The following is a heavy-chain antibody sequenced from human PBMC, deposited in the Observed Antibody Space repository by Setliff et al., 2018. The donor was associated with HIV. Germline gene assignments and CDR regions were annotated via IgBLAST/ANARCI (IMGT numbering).Heavy chain of an antibody. V-gene: IGHV1-69*13. CDR2: IIPIFGTT. CDR3: ARGVRVTVVQRGSSFDY. CDR1: GGSVTTYG. J-gene: IGHJ4*02. Sequence: SVKVSCKASGGSVTTYGITWVRQAPGQGLEWMGGIIPIFGTTKYAQKFQDRVTMTADESTSTAYMELRGLTSEDTAVYFCARGVRVTVVQRGSSFDYWGQGTLVTVSS. D-gene: IGHD2-21*02.